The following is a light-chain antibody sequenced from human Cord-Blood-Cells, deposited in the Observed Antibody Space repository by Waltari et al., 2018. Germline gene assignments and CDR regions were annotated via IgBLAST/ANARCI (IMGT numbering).Light chain of an antibody. CDR1: SSDVGGYNY. V-gene: IGLV2-14*01. Sequence: QSALTQPASVSGSPGQSITISCTGTSSDVGGYNYVSRYQQHPGKAPKRMIYDVSNRPSGVSNRFSGSKSCNTASLTISGLQAEDEADYYCSSYTSSSTLVFGGGTKLTVL. CDR2: DVS. J-gene: IGLJ2*01. CDR3: SSYTSSSTLV.